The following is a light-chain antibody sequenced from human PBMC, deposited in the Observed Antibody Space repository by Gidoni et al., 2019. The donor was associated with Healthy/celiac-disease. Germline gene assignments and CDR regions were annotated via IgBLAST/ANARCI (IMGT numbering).Light chain of an antibody. V-gene: IGKV3-11*01. J-gene: IGKJ4*01. CDR2: DAS. Sequence: EIVLTQSPATLSLSPGERATRSCRASQSVSSYLAWYHQQPGQAPRLLIYDASNRATGIPARFSGSGSGTDFTLTISSLEPEDFAVYYCQQRSNWPLTFGGGTKVEIK. CDR3: QQRSNWPLT. CDR1: QSVSSY.